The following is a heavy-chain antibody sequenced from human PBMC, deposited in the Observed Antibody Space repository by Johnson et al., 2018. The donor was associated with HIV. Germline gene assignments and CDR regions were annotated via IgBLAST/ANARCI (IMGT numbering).Heavy chain of an antibody. CDR3: ANLAGSDAFDI. D-gene: IGHD3-10*01. CDR1: GFTFSSYA. J-gene: IGHJ3*02. CDR2: ISYDGKTN. V-gene: IGHV3-30*04. Sequence: QVPLVVPRGGVVQPGRSLRLSCAASGFTFSSYAMHWVRQAPGKGLEWVAVISYDGKTNYYTGSVKGRFTSSRDNSKNTLYLQMNSLRDEDTAVYYCANLAGSDAFDIWGQGTMVTVYS.